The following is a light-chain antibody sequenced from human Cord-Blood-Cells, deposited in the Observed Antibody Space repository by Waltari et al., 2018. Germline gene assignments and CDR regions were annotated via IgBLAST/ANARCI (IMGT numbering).Light chain of an antibody. CDR3: QQYGSSPQT. J-gene: IGKJ2*01. Sequence: VLTQSPGTLSLSPVERATLSCRASQSVSSRYLAWYQQKPGEAPRLIKYGAASRAMGIPERFSGSGSGTDFTLAISRLEPEGFAVYYCQQYGSSPQTCGQGSKLEIK. V-gene: IGKV3-20*01. CDR1: QSVSSRY. CDR2: GAA.